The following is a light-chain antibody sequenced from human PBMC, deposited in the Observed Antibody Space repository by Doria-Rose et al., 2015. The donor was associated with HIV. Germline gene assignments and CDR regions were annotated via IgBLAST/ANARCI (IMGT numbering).Light chain of an antibody. J-gene: IGKJ1*01. CDR2: DGS. CDR3: HQYGTSWT. Sequence: EIVLTQSPGTLSLSLGERATLPCRASQSFSSTYLAWYQQKPGQAPSLLIYDGSTRATGIPDRFSASGSGTDFTLTINRLEPEDFALYYCHQYGTSWTFGQGTKVEI. V-gene: IGKV3-20*01. CDR1: QSFSSTY.